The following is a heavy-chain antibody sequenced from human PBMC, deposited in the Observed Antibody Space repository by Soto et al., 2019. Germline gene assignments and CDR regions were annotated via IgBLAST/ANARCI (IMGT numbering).Heavy chain of an antibody. CDR2: ISGSGGST. J-gene: IGHJ6*02. CDR3: AKVPMRGYYYYYGMDV. CDR1: GFTFSSYA. V-gene: IGHV3-23*01. Sequence: PGGSLRLSCAASGFTFSSYAMSWVRQAPGKGLEWVSAISGSGGSTYYADSVKGRFTISRDNSKNTLYLQMNSLRAEDTAVYYCAKVPMRGYYYYYGMDVWGQGTTVTVSS. D-gene: IGHD3-10*01.